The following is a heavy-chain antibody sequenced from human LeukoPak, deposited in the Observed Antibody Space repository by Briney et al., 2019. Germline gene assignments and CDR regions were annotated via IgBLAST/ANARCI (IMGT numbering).Heavy chain of an antibody. CDR1: GDSVSSNSAA. D-gene: IGHD6-19*01. J-gene: IGHJ4*02. Sequence: SQTLSLTCAISGDSVSSNSAAWNWIRQSPSRGLEWLGRTYYRSKWYNDYAVSVKSRITINPDTSKNQFSLKLSSVTAADTAVYYCARAPLSSGWSPQPPGFDYWGQGTLVTVSS. CDR3: ARAPLSSGWSPQPPGFDY. V-gene: IGHV6-1*01. CDR2: TYYRSKWYN.